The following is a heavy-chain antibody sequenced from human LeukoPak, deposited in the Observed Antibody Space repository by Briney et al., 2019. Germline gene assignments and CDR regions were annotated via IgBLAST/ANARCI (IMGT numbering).Heavy chain of an antibody. J-gene: IGHJ4*02. Sequence: GGSLRLSCAASGFTFSSYAMSWVRQAPGKGLEWVSGISDGGGSTYYADSVKGRFTISRDNSKNTLYLQMNSLRAEDTAVYYCAKNPYYYSSGADYWGQGTLVTVSS. D-gene: IGHD3-10*01. CDR2: ISDGGGST. CDR3: AKNPYYYSSGADY. CDR1: GFTFSSYA. V-gene: IGHV3-23*01.